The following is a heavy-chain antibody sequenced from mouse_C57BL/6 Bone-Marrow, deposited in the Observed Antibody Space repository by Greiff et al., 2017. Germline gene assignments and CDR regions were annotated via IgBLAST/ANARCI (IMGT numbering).Heavy chain of an antibody. V-gene: IGHV5-17*01. J-gene: IGHJ4*01. CDR1: GFTFSDYG. CDR2: ISRGSSTI. Sequence: EVMLVESGGGLVKPGGSLKLSCAASGFTFSDYGMHWVRQAPEQGLEWVAYISRGSSTIYYADTVKGRFTISIDNAKNTLFLQMTSLRSEDTAMYYCARSYSNYVWGAMDYWGKGTSVTVSS. D-gene: IGHD2-5*01. CDR3: ARSYSNYVWGAMDY.